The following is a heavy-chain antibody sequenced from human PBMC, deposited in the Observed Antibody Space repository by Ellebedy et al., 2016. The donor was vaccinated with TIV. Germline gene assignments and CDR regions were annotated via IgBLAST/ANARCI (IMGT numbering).Heavy chain of an antibody. CDR2: MSNSGST. Sequence: MPSETLSLTCNVSGASISSYSWSWIRQPPGKGLEWIGYMSNSGSTNYNPSLKSRLTISVDTSKSQFSLKLTSVTAADTAVYYCASRASGRSDLGRGLYFENWGQGRLVTVSS. CDR1: GASISSYS. J-gene: IGHJ4*02. CDR3: ASRASGRSDLGRGLYFEN. D-gene: IGHD1-26*01. V-gene: IGHV4-4*08.